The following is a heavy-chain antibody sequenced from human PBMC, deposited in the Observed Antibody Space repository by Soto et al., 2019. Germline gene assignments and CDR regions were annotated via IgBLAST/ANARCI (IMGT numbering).Heavy chain of an antibody. CDR1: GGTFSSYA. Sequence: QVQLVQSGAEVKKPGSSVKVSYKASGGTFSSYAISWVRQAPGQGLEWMGGIIPIFGTANYAQKFQGRVTITTDESTSTAYMELSSLRSEDTAVYYCASPSKYSSPFDYWGQGTLVTVSS. J-gene: IGHJ4*02. CDR2: IIPIFGTA. CDR3: ASPSKYSSPFDY. D-gene: IGHD6-6*01. V-gene: IGHV1-69*01.